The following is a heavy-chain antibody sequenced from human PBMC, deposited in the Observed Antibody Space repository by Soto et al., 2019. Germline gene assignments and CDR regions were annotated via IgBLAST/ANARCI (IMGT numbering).Heavy chain of an antibody. D-gene: IGHD5-12*01. Sequence: SVKVSCKASGGIFSTSTFTWVRQAPGQGLEWMGRIIPILGTADYAQKFQGRVTLTADKSTSTAYMELRSLRSEDTAVYYCARDLAIGSYYSGYNVIDYWGQGTLVTVSS. CDR1: GGIFSTST. V-gene: IGHV1-69*08. CDR2: IIPILGTA. J-gene: IGHJ4*02. CDR3: ARDLAIGSYYSGYNVIDY.